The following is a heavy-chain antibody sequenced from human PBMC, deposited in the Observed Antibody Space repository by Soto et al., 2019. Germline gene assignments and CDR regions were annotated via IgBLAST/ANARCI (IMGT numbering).Heavy chain of an antibody. CDR2: TYYRSKWYN. CDR3: ARGRYYFDY. CDR1: GDSVSTNSDA. J-gene: IGHJ4*02. V-gene: IGHV6-1*01. Sequence: LSQTLSLTCAISGDSVSTNSDAWNWIRQSPSRGLEWLGRTYYRSKWYNDYAVSVKSRITINPDTSKNQFSLQLNSVTPEDTAVYFCARGRYYFDYWGQGTLVTVSS.